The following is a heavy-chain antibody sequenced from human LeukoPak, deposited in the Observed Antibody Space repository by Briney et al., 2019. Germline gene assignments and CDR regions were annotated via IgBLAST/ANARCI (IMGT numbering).Heavy chain of an antibody. V-gene: IGHV1-18*01. CDR2: ISAYNGNT. CDR1: GYTFTSYG. Sequence: ASVKVSCKASGYTFTSYGISWVRQAPGQGLERMGWISAYNGNTNYAQKLQGRVTMTTDTSTSTAYMELRSLRSDDTAVYYCARDRVLLWFGELAYDYWGQGTLVTVSS. J-gene: IGHJ4*02. D-gene: IGHD3-10*01. CDR3: ARDRVLLWFGELAYDY.